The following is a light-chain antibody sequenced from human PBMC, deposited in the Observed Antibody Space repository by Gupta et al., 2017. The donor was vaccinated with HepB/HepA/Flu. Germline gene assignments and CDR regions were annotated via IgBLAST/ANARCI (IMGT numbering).Light chain of an antibody. Sequence: DIQMTQSPSSLSASVGDRVIITCRASQSISSYLNWYQQKPGKAPKHLIYAAASLQSGVPSRCSGSGSGTDVTLTISSRQPEECATYYCQQRYSTPVFTFGPGTKVDIK. J-gene: IGKJ3*01. CDR2: AAA. V-gene: IGKV1-39*01. CDR1: QSISSY. CDR3: QQRYSTPVFT.